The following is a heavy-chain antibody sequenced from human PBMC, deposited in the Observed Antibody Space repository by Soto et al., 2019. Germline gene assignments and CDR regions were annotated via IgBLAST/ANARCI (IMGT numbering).Heavy chain of an antibody. CDR1: GDTIITGRYT. CDR2: TYHRGHP. CDR3: AREPYGDYVCYFDH. J-gene: IGHJ4*02. Sequence: QLQLQESGSRLVKSSETLSLTCDVSGDTIITGRYTWAWIRKPPGKALEMIGHTYHRGHPYYNPSLESRVIISMDRSKNQFSLKVRSVTAADTAFYYGAREPYGDYVCYFDHWGQG. V-gene: IGHV4-30-2*01. D-gene: IGHD4-17*01.